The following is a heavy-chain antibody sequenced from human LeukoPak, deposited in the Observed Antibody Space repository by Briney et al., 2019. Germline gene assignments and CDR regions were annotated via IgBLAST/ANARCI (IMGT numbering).Heavy chain of an antibody. CDR3: ARETSWTFDY. Sequence: PSETLSLTCSVSSGSIRAYYWSWIRQSAGKGLEWIGRIYVSGTTNYNPSLKSRVTMSLDTSKGYFSLSLNSVTAADTAVYYCARETSWTFDYWGQGTLVTVSS. D-gene: IGHD2-15*01. V-gene: IGHV4-4*07. J-gene: IGHJ4*02. CDR1: SGSIRAYY. CDR2: IYVSGTT.